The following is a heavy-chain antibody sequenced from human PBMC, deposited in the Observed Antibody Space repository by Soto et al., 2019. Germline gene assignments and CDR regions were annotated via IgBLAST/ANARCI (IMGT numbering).Heavy chain of an antibody. J-gene: IGHJ4*02. D-gene: IGHD3-22*01. CDR2: IDPSDSYT. CDR1: GYSFTSYW. CDR3: ARTKGPYYYDSSGYRTMLFDY. V-gene: IGHV5-10-1*01. Sequence: LKISCKGSGYSFTSYWISWVRQMPGKGLEWMGRIDPSDSYTNYSPSFQGHVTISADKSISTAYLQWSSLKASDTAMYYCARTKGPYYYDSSGYRTMLFDYWGQGTLVTVSS.